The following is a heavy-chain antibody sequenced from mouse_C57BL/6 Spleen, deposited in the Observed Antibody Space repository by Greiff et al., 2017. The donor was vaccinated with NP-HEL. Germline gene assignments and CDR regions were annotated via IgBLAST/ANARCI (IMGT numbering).Heavy chain of an antibody. V-gene: IGHV1-7*01. J-gene: IGHJ3*01. CDR3: AISFKTAQATFWLAY. CDR1: GYTFTSYW. D-gene: IGHD3-2*02. CDR2: INPSSGYT. Sequence: VQLQQSGAELAKPGASVKLSCTASGYTFTSYWMHWVKQRPGQGLEWIGYINPSSGYTKYNQKFKDKATLTADKSSSTAYMQLSSLTYEDSAVYSWAISFKTAQATFWLAYWGQGTLVTVSA.